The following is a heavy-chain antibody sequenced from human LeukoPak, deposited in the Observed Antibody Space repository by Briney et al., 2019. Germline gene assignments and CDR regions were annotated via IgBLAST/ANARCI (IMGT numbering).Heavy chain of an antibody. J-gene: IGHJ4*02. CDR2: INSDGRNT. V-gene: IGHV3-74*01. CDR1: GFTFSSFW. CDR3: AHISSSYYYFDS. D-gene: IGHD6-13*01. Sequence: GGSLRLSCAASGFTFSSFWTHWVRQVPGKGLVWLARINSDGRNTNSADSVKGRFTISRDNAKNTLYLQMNSLRAEDTAVYYCAHISSSYYYFDSWGQGTLVTVSS.